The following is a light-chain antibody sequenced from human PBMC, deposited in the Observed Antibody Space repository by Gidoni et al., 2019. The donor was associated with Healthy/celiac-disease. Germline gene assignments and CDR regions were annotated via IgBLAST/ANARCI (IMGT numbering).Light chain of an antibody. CDR1: QSISSY. J-gene: IGKJ3*01. CDR3: QQSYSTPLA. Sequence: DIQMTQSPSSLSASVGDRVTITCRASQSISSYLNWYQQKPGKAPKLLIYAASSLQSGVPSRFSGSGSGTDFTITISSLQPEDFATYYCQQSYSTPLAFGPXTKVDIK. CDR2: AAS. V-gene: IGKV1-39*01.